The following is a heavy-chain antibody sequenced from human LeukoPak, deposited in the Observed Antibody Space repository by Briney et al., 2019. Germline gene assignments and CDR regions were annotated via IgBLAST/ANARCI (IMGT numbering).Heavy chain of an antibody. V-gene: IGHV3-11*04. CDR3: ARAHWDGFDV. Sequence: GGSLRLSCAASGLTFRDYYMGWIRQAPGKGLEWISYITSTGSSTYYAECVEGRFTISRDNAKNSLYLQMNSLRADDTAVYYCARAHWDGFDVWGQGTVVTVSS. CDR1: GLTFRDYY. CDR2: ITSTGSST. J-gene: IGHJ3*01.